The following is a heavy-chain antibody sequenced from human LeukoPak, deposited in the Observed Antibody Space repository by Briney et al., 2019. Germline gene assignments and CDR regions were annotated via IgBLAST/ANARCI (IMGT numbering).Heavy chain of an antibody. CDR1: GFTFSSYD. J-gene: IGHJ3*02. D-gene: IGHD5-12*01. V-gene: IGHV3-13*01. CDR2: IGTAGDT. Sequence: PGGSLRLSCAASGFTFSSYDMHWVRQATGKGLEWVSAIGTAGDTYYPGSVKGRFTISRENAKNSLYLQMNSLRAGDTAVYYCARGLVDIVATDISDAFDIWGQGTMVTVSS. CDR3: ARGLVDIVATDISDAFDI.